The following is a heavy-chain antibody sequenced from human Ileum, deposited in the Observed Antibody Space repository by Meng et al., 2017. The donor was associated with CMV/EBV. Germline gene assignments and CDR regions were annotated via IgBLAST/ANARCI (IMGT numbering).Heavy chain of an antibody. CDR2: IKQDGSEK. Sequence: GESLKISCAASGFTFSSYWMSWVRQAPGKGLEWVANIKQDGSEKYYVDSVKGRFTISRDNAKNSLYPQMNSLRAEDTAVYYCASPPTLVRGATLYGMDVWGQGTTVTVSS. D-gene: IGHD3-10*01. V-gene: IGHV3-7*01. J-gene: IGHJ6*02. CDR3: ASPPTLVRGATLYGMDV. CDR1: GFTFSSYW.